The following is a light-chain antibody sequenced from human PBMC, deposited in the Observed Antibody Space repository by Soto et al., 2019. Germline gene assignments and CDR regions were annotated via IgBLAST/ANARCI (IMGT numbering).Light chain of an antibody. CDR1: SSDVGGYNY. J-gene: IGLJ2*01. CDR2: DAT. V-gene: IGLV2-14*03. Sequence: QSVLTQPASVSGSPGQSITISCTGTSSDVGGYNYVSWYQQHPGKAHKLMIYDATHRSSGISDRFSASKSGNTASLTISGLQAEDEADYYCSSYTSSSASVVFGGGTKLTVL. CDR3: SSYTSSSASVV.